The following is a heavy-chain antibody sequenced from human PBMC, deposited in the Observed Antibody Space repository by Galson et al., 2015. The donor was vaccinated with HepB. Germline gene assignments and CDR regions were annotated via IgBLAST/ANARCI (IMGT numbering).Heavy chain of an antibody. Sequence: SETLSLTCTVSGGSISSSSYYWGWIRQPPGKGLEWIGSIYYSGSTYYNPSLKSRVTISVDTSKNQFSLKLSSVTAADTAVYYCARDPENLPRGQWNWFDPWGQGTLVTVSS. CDR3: ARDPENLPRGQWNWFDP. D-gene: IGHD6-19*01. CDR1: GGSISSSSYY. CDR2: IYYSGST. J-gene: IGHJ5*02. V-gene: IGHV4-39*07.